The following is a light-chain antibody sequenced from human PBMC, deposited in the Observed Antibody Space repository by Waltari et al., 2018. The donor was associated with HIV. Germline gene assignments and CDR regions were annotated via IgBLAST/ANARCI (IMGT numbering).Light chain of an antibody. J-gene: IGLJ2*01. Sequence: QSALTQPASVSGSPGQSITISCTGTSSDVGGYNYVSWYQQYPDKAPKRLIYEVSKRPSGISYRFSGSKSGDTASLTIAGLQAEDEAHYYCCSYTRNTTRIFGGGTHLTVL. CDR3: CSYTRNTTRI. V-gene: IGLV2-14*01. CDR1: SSDVGGYNY. CDR2: EVS.